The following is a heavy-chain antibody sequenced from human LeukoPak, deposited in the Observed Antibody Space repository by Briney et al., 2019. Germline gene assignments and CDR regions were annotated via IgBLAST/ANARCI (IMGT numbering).Heavy chain of an antibody. Sequence: GGSLRLSCAASGFSVRSNYMSWVRQSPRKALEWVSIMYSGGSTDYADSVKGRFIISRDHSKNTLYLQMNSLRAEDTAVYYCAKPPTVTTWVFDQWGQGTLVTVSS. CDR3: AKPPTVTTWVFDQ. CDR2: MYSGGST. V-gene: IGHV3-53*01. CDR1: GFSVRSNY. J-gene: IGHJ4*02. D-gene: IGHD4-17*01.